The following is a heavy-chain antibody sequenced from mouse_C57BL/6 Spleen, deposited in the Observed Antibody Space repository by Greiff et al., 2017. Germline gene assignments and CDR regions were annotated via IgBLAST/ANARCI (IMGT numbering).Heavy chain of an antibody. D-gene: IGHD1-1*01. CDR2: INYDGSST. Sequence: EVMLVESEGGLVQPGSSMKLSCTASGFTFSDYYMAWVRQVPEKGLEWVANINYDGSSTYYLDSLKSRFIISRDNAKNILYLQMSSLKSEDTATYYCARDSGYYGSSYGGFAYWGQGTLVTVSA. CDR3: ARDSGYYGSSYGGFAY. J-gene: IGHJ3*01. V-gene: IGHV5-16*01. CDR1: GFTFSDYY.